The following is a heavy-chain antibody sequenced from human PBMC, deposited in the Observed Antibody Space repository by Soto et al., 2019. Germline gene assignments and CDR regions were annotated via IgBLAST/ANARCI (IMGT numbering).Heavy chain of an antibody. CDR2: ISPYNGNQ. Sequence: ASVKVSCKASGYTFNIYGMNWVRQAPGQGLEWMGWISPYNGNQKYAQNLQGRVTMTTDTSTSTAYMELRSLRSDDTAMYYCARDLDGSGSYYTDYWGQGTLVTVSS. CDR1: GYTFNIYG. D-gene: IGHD3-10*01. CDR3: ARDLDGSGSYYTDY. J-gene: IGHJ4*02. V-gene: IGHV1-18*01.